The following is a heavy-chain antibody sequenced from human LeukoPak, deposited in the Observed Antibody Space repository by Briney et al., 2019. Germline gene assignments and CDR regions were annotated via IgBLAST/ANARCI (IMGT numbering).Heavy chain of an antibody. CDR1: GFTFSSYE. J-gene: IGHJ6*03. CDR3: ARAKADGYSSGWGQTLYYYYMDV. CDR2: IRYDGSNK. Sequence: GGSLRLSCAASGFTFSSYEMNWVRQAPGKGLEWVAFIRYDGSNKYYADSVKGRFTISRDNSKNTLYLQMNSLRAEDTAVYYCARAKADGYSSGWGQTLYYYYMDVWGKGTTVTISS. V-gene: IGHV3-30*02. D-gene: IGHD6-19*01.